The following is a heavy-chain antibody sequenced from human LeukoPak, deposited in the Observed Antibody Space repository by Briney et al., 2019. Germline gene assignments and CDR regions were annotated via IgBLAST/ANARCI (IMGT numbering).Heavy chain of an antibody. CDR3: ARDQPYMDV. J-gene: IGHJ6*03. CDR1: GYSISSGYY. Sequence: SETLSLTCIVSGYSISSGYYWVWIRQPPGKGLEWIGSIYHSGSTLYNPSLKSRVTISVDTSKNKFSLKLSSVAAADTAMYYCARDQPYMDVWGEGTTVTVSS. V-gene: IGHV4-38-2*02. CDR2: IYHSGST.